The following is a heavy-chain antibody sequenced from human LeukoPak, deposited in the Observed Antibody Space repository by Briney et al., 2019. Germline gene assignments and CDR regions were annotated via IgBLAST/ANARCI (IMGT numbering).Heavy chain of an antibody. J-gene: IGHJ5*02. V-gene: IGHV4-39*01. CDR1: GGSISSSSYY. Sequence: RPSETLSLTCTVSGGSISSSSYYWGWIRQPPGKGLEWIGSIYYSGSTYYNPSLKSRVTISVDTSRNQFSLKLSSVTAADTAVYYCARRRGYCSGGSCYPNWFDPWGQGTLVTVSS. D-gene: IGHD2-15*01. CDR2: IYYSGST. CDR3: ARRRGYCSGGSCYPNWFDP.